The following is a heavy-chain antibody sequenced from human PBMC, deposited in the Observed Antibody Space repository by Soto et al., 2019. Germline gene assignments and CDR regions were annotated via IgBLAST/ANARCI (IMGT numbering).Heavy chain of an antibody. CDR2: IYSGGST. CDR3: ARSPANRLFDY. Sequence: GGSLRLSCAASGFTVSSNYMSWVRQAPGKGLEWVSVIYSGGSTYYADSVKGRFTISRDNSKNTLYLQMNSLRAEDTAVYYCARSPANRLFDYWGQGTLVTVSS. CDR1: GFTVSSNY. D-gene: IGHD4-17*01. J-gene: IGHJ4*02. V-gene: IGHV3-66*01.